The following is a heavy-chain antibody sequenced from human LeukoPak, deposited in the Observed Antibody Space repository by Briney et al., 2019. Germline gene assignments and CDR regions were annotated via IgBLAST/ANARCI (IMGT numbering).Heavy chain of an antibody. CDR3: AKVSLGRGYSYAPLPY. CDR1: GFTFSSYA. Sequence: GGSLRLSCAASGFTFSSYAMSWVRQAPGKGLEWVSAISGSGGSTYYADSVKGRFTISRDNSKNTLYLQMNSLRAEDTAVYYCAKVSLGRGYSYAPLPYWGQGTLVTVSS. V-gene: IGHV3-23*01. CDR2: ISGSGGST. J-gene: IGHJ4*02. D-gene: IGHD5-18*01.